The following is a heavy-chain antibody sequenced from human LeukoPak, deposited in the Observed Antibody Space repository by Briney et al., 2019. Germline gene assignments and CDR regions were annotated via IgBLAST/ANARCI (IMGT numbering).Heavy chain of an antibody. V-gene: IGHV1-8*01. CDR3: ARGRTYYDFWSGYYYYYYMDV. Sequence: ASVTVSYMASGYTFTSYGINWGRQAPGQGHGWMGWMDPNSGNIGDAKKFEGRVTMSRNTSISTAYMEMSSLRSEDTAVYYCARGRTYYDFWSGYYYYYYMDVWGKGTTVTVSS. J-gene: IGHJ6*03. CDR1: GYTFTSYG. D-gene: IGHD3-3*01. CDR2: MDPNSGNI.